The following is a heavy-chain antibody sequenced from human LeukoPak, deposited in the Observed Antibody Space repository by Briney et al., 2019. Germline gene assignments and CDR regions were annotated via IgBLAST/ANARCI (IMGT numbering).Heavy chain of an antibody. D-gene: IGHD1-26*01. CDR2: IKQDGSEK. J-gene: IGHJ4*02. CDR1: GFTFSSYW. CDR3: ARDRYSGSYRASDY. V-gene: IGHV3-7*01. Sequence: GGSLRLSCAASGFTFSSYWMSWVRQAPGKGLEWVANIKQDGSEKYYVDSVKGRFTISRDNAKNSLYLHMNSLRAEDTAVYYCARDRYSGSYRASDYWGQGTLVTVSS.